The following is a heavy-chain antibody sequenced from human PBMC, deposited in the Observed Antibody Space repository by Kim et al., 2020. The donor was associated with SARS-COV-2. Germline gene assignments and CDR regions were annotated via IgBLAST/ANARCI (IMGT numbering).Heavy chain of an antibody. J-gene: IGHJ3*02. Sequence: GGSLRLSCAASGFTFSSYSMNWVRQAPGKGLEWVSSISSSSSYIYYADSVKGRFTISRDNAKNSLYLQMNSLRAEDTAVYYCARDRGYDSSGYALIAFDIWGQGTMVTVSS. V-gene: IGHV3-21*01. CDR2: ISSSSSYI. D-gene: IGHD3-22*01. CDR3: ARDRGYDSSGYALIAFDI. CDR1: GFTFSSYS.